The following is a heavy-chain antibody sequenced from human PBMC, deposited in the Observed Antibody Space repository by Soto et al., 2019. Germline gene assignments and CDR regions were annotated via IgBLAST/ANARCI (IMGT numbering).Heavy chain of an antibody. CDR1: GYTFTTYG. CDR3: TRVQFPTSYYYDGSGYYFRTFDY. V-gene: IGHV1-18*01. Sequence: GASVKVSCKASGYTFTTYGISWVRQAPGQGLEWLGWINTHNGNTNYAQNLQGRVIMTADTSTNTAYMELRSLRSDDTAIYYCTRVQFPTSYYYDGSGYYFRTFDYWGQGTLVPVSS. D-gene: IGHD3-22*01. J-gene: IGHJ4*02. CDR2: INTHNGNT.